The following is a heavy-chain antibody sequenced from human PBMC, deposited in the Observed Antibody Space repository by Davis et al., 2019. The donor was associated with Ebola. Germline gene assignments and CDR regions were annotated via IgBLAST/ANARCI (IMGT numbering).Heavy chain of an antibody. CDR2: ISQSGST. V-gene: IGHV4-4*02. CDR1: GVTISSSNW. CDR3: ARVVTMIVVT. Sequence: SETLSLTCAVSGVTISSSNWRSWVRQPPGKGLEWIGEISQSGSTNYNPSLKSRVTISVDKSKNQFSLKLSSVTAADTAVYYCARVVTMIVVTWGQGTLVTVSS. J-gene: IGHJ4*02. D-gene: IGHD3-22*01.